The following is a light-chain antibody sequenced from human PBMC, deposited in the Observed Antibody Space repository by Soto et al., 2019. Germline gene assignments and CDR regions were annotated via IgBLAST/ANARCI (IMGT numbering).Light chain of an antibody. V-gene: IGKV3-15*01. CDR3: QQYNNWPLT. CDR1: QSVSSN. CDR2: GAS. Sequence: EIVMTQSPATLSVSPGERATLSCRASQSVSSNLAWYQQKPCQAPRLFIYGASTRATGIPARFSGSGSGTEFTLTISSLQSEDFAVYYCQQYNNWPLTFGGGTKVEIK. J-gene: IGKJ4*01.